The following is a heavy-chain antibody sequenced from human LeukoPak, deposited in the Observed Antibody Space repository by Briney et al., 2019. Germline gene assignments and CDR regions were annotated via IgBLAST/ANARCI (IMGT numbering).Heavy chain of an antibody. CDR3: AKVDFWSGYCDY. V-gene: IGHV4-39*01. D-gene: IGHD3-3*01. J-gene: IGHJ4*02. CDR2: IYYSGST. CDR1: GGSISSSSYY. Sequence: SQTLSLTCTVSGGSISSSSYYWGWIRQPPGKGLEWIGSIYYSGSTYYNPSLKSRVTISVDTSKNQFSLKLSSVTAADTAVYYCAKVDFWSGYCDYWGQGTLVTVSS.